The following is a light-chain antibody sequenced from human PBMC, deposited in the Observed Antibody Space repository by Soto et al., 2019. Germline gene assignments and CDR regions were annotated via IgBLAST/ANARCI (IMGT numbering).Light chain of an antibody. J-gene: IGLJ1*01. CDR3: SSYTSRDTRV. CDR2: EVT. V-gene: IGLV2-14*01. Sequence: QSALTQPASMSGSPGQSITISCTGTSSDVGGYNFVSWYQQHPDKAPELMLYEVTKRPSGVSDRFSGSKSGNTASLTISGLQTEDEADYYCSSYTSRDTRVFGTGTKVTVL. CDR1: SSDVGGYNF.